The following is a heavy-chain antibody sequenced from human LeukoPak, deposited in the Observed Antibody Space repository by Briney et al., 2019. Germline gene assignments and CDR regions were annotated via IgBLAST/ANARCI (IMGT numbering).Heavy chain of an antibody. CDR2: IYPGDSDT. CDR1: GYSFTSYW. CDR3: ARRPYDILTGSYYFDY. J-gene: IGHJ4*02. V-gene: IGHV5-51*01. D-gene: IGHD3-9*01. Sequence: GESLKISCKGSGYSFTSYWIGWVRQMPGKGLEWMGIIYPGDSDTRYSPSFQGQVTISADKSISTAYLRWSSLKASDTAMYYCARRPYDILTGSYYFDYWGQGTLVTVSS.